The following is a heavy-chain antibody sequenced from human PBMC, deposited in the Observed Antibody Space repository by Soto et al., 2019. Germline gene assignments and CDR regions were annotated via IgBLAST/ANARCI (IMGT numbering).Heavy chain of an antibody. Sequence: VESGGVLVQPGGSLRLSCAASGFTFDSHWMHWVRQAPGEGLVWVSRIKTDGSAAAYADSVKGRFTISRDNTKNTLYLQMNSLRGEDTAVYFCVRESGVAADCWGQGTLVTVS. D-gene: IGHD6-19*01. CDR3: VRESGVAADC. CDR1: GFTFDSHW. CDR2: IKTDGSAA. V-gene: IGHV3-74*01. J-gene: IGHJ4*02.